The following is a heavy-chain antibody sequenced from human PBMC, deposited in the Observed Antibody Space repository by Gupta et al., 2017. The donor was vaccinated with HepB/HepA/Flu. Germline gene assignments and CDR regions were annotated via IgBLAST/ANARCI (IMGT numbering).Heavy chain of an antibody. CDR2: IKQDGSER. Sequence: VQLVESGGGLVQPGGALSLYCASSGFTFGSPWINWVCQAPGKGLEWVANIKQDGSERKYVDSLKGRFTISRDNAMDSMYLQMNSLRAEDTAVYYCARGSGSSTRALDIWGQGTVVTVSS. D-gene: IGHD2-2*01. CDR1: GFTFGSPW. CDR3: ARGSGSSTRALDI. J-gene: IGHJ3*02. V-gene: IGHV3-7*01.